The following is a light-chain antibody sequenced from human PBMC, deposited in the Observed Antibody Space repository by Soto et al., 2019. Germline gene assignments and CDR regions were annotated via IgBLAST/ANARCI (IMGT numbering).Light chain of an antibody. J-gene: IGLJ1*01. Sequence: QSVLTQPPSVSVAPGQRVTISCTGSNSNIGAGFAVHWYQQLPGTAPKLLIHGNNNRPSGVPDRFSGSKSDTSASLAITGLQADDEADYYCHSYDSRLNCYVFGTGTKVTVL. CDR3: HSYDSRLNCYV. CDR1: NSNIGAGFA. V-gene: IGLV1-40*01. CDR2: GNN.